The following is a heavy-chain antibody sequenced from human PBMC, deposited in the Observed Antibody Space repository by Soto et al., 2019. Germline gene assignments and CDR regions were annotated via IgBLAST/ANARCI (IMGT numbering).Heavy chain of an antibody. J-gene: IGHJ3*01. CDR3: ASDWGDDSAFYDAFQV. Sequence: EVQLLESGGRVVQPGGALRLSCAASGFSFSKFAVSWVRQAPGKGLEWVSAISGDGESTFYVDSVKGRFTISRDNSKNALFLQMNALRVEDTAVYYCASDWGDDSAFYDAFQVWGQGTMVSVSS. D-gene: IGHD3-22*01. V-gene: IGHV3-23*01. CDR2: ISGDGEST. CDR1: GFSFSKFA.